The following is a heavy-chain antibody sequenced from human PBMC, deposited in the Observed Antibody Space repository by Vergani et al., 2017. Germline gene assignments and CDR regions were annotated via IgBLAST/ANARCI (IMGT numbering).Heavy chain of an antibody. Sequence: QMQLVQSGPEVKKPGTSVKVSCKASGFTFTSSAVQWVRQARGQRLEWIGWIVVGSGNTNYAQKFQERVTITRDMSTSTAYLELSSLRSDDTAVYYCAADTAAANSFDIWGQGTMVTVSS. CDR2: IVVGSGNT. D-gene: IGHD2-2*01. V-gene: IGHV1-58*01. CDR1: GFTFTSSA. J-gene: IGHJ3*02. CDR3: AADTAAANSFDI.